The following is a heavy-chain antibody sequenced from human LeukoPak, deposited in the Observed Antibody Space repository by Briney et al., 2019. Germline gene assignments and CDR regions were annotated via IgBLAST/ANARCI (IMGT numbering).Heavy chain of an antibody. V-gene: IGHV4-30-4*01. J-gene: IGHJ3*02. CDR1: GASIRSGDYY. CDR3: ARDCSGGSCYGAFDI. D-gene: IGHD2-15*01. CDR2: IYDSGST. Sequence: PSQTLSLTCTVSGASIRSGDYYWSWIRQPPGKGLEWIRYIYDSGSTYYNPSLKSRITISVDTSENRFSLKLSSVTATDTAVYYCARDCSGGSCYGAFDIWGQGTMVTVSS.